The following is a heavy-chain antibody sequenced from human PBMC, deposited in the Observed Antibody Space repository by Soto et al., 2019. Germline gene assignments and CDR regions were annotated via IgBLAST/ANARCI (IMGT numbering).Heavy chain of an antibody. D-gene: IGHD3-10*01. CDR2: IIPIFGTP. CDR3: ARDRDDYGSGNYYNRIDF. Sequence: QVQLVQSGAEVKKPGSSVKVSCKASGGIFSTYAISWLRQAPGQGLEWMGGIIPIFGTPNYAQRFQGRVTITGDKPTSTAYMELSRLRFEDTAVYYCARDRDDYGSGNYYNRIDFWGRGTLVTVSS. V-gene: IGHV1-69*06. J-gene: IGHJ4*02. CDR1: GGIFSTYA.